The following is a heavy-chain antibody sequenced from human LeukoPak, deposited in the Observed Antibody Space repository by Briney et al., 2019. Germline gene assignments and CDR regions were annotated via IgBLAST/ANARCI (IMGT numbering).Heavy chain of an antibody. CDR1: GYSFTSYW. Sequence: GESLKISCKGSGYSFTSYWIGWVSQMPGEGLEWMGIIYPGDSDTRYSPSFKGQVTISADKSISTAYLQWSSLKASDTAMYYCARVVPAAIPPPWFDPWGQGTLVTVSS. J-gene: IGHJ5*02. CDR3: ARVVPAAIPPPWFDP. D-gene: IGHD2-2*02. V-gene: IGHV5-51*01. CDR2: IYPGDSDT.